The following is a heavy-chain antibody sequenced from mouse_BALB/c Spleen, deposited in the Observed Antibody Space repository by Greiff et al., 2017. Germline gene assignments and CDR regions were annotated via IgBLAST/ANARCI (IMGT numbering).Heavy chain of an antibody. J-gene: IGHJ4*01. CDR3: TRGDYGYAMDY. D-gene: IGHD2-4*01. V-gene: IGHV1-69*02. CDR2: IYPSDSYT. Sequence: QVQLKQSGAELVRPGASVKLSCKASGYTFTSYWINWVKQRPGQGLEWIGNIYPSDSYTNYNQKFKDKATLTVDKSSGTAYMQLSSPTSEDSAVYYCTRGDYGYAMDYWGQGTSVTVSS. CDR1: GYTFTSYW.